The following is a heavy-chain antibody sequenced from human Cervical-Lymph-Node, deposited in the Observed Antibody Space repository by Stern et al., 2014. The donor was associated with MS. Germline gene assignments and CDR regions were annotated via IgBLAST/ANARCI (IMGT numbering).Heavy chain of an antibody. D-gene: IGHD3-10*01. Sequence: VQLVESGGGLVKPGGSLSLSCSASGFTFSDYYMAWIRQAPGQGLEWISDNTSAGPMYYGDSGKGRFTISRDNGKNSLNLQMNSLRAEDTAIYYCARASYYGSGSHAYFWGQGTLVTVSS. CDR1: GFTFSDYY. CDR3: ARASYYGSGSHAYF. CDR2: NTSAGPM. V-gene: IGHV3-11*01. J-gene: IGHJ4*02.